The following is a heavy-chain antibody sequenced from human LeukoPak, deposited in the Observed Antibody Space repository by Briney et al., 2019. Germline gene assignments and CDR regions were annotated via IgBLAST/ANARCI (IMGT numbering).Heavy chain of an antibody. D-gene: IGHD1-7*01. CDR1: GYSFTNYW. V-gene: IGHV5-51*01. CDR3: ARRSGITGTTDF. CDR2: IYPGDSNT. J-gene: IGHJ4*02. Sequence: ESLKISCKGSGYSFTNYWIGWVRQMPGKGLEWMGIIYPGDSNTTYSPSFQGQITISADKSISTAYLQWSSLKASDTAIYYCARRSGITGTTDFWGQGTLVTVSS.